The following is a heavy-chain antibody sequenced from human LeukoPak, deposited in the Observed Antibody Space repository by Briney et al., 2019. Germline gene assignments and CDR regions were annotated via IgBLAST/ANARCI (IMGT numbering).Heavy chain of an antibody. CDR3: ARGRNYYGSGSYYNPNFDY. CDR2: ISSSSSYI. CDR1: GFTFSSYS. V-gene: IGHV3-21*01. Sequence: KAGGSLRLSCAVSGFTFSSYSMNWVRQAPGKGLEWVSSISSSSSYIYYADSVKGRFTISRDNAKNSLYLQMNSLRAEDTAVYYCARGRNYYGSGSYYNPNFDYWGQGTLVTVSS. J-gene: IGHJ4*02. D-gene: IGHD3-10*01.